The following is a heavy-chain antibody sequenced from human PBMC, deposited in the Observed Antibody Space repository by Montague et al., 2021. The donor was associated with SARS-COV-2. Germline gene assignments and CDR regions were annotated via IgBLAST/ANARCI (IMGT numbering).Heavy chain of an antibody. V-gene: IGHV4-59*01. Sequence: SETLSLTCTVSGGSISSYYWSWIRQPPGKGLEWIGYIYYGGSTNXNPSLKSGVTISVDTSKNQFSLKLSSVTAADTAVYYCARDSRTDFDWLFPDSGSYYYYMDVWGKGTTVTVSS. D-gene: IGHD3-9*01. J-gene: IGHJ6*03. CDR2: IYYGGST. CDR1: GGSISSYY. CDR3: ARDSRTDFDWLFPDSGSYYYYMDV.